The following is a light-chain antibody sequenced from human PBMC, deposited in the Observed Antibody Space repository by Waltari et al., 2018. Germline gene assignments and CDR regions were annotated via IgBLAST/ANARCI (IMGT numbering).Light chain of an antibody. Sequence: EIVLTQSPVSLSLSPGERATLSCRSSQRISRYLAWYQQKPGQAPRLLIYGASNRATGVPPRFSGSGSGTDFSLTISGLEPEDSAVYYCQHHFRLPATFGQGTKVEIK. CDR3: QHHFRLPAT. J-gene: IGKJ1*01. CDR1: QRISRY. CDR2: GAS. V-gene: IGKV3-20*01.